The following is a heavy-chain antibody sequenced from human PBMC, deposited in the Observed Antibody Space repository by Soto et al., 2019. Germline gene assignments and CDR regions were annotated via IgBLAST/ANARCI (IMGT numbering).Heavy chain of an antibody. J-gene: IGHJ4*02. CDR2: IYYTGST. CDR1: GGSLSNFF. V-gene: IGHV4-59*01. CDR3: ARSSGNLEWLPPDY. D-gene: IGHD3-3*01. Sequence: SETLFLTCTVSGGSLSNFFWSWIRQPPGKGLEWIGSIYYTGSTDYNPSLRSRVTISVDTSNNQFSLKLNSVTAADTAVYYCARSSGNLEWLPPDYWGQGTLVTVSS.